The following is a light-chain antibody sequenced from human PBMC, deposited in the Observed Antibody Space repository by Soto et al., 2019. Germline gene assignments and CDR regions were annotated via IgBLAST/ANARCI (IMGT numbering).Light chain of an antibody. CDR1: NSDIGGYNY. Sequence: QSVLTHPASVSWSPGHSITISCTGTNSDIGGYNYVSWYQQHPGKAPKVIIYEVINRPSGVSNRFSGSKSVNAAYLTISGLQAEEEADYYCSSYRSVGNIVFGTGTKVTVL. V-gene: IGLV2-14*01. CDR3: SSYRSVGNIV. CDR2: EVI. J-gene: IGLJ1*01.